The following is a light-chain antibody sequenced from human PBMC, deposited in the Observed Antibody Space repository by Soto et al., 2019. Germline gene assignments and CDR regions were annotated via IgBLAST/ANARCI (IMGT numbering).Light chain of an antibody. J-gene: IGKJ1*01. CDR2: DAS. CDR1: QSVSYC. CDR3: QQGSNWPPRT. V-gene: IGKV3-11*01. Sequence: EIVMTQSPATLPVSPGERATLSCRASQSVSYCLAWYQQKPGQAPRLLINDASNRATGIPARFSGSGSGTDFTLTISSLEPEDFAVYYCQQGSNWPPRTFGQGTKVDIK.